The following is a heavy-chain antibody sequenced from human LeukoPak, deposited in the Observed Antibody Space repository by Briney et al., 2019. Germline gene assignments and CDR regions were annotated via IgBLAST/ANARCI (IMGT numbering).Heavy chain of an antibody. D-gene: IGHD6-13*01. CDR1: GFTFSDYS. CDR2: VNRDGSST. J-gene: IGHJ4*02. V-gene: IGHV3-74*01. Sequence: GGSLRLSCAAAGFTFSDYSMHWLRQAPGKGLVWVSRVNRDGSSTSYADSVKGRFTISRDNAKKTLPLQMNSLRAEDTAVYYAKRDRSISAAGVTYWGQGTLVTVSS. CDR3: KRDRSISAAGVTY.